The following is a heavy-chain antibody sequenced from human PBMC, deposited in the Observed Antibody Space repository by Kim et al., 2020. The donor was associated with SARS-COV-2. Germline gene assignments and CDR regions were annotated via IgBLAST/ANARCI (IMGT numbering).Heavy chain of an antibody. V-gene: IGHV4-59*09. D-gene: IGHD2-21*02. J-gene: IGHJ3*02. Sequence: LKSRVTISVDTSKNQFSLKLSSVTAADTAVYYCARGGIVVVTATGDAFDIWGQGTMVTVSS. CDR3: ARGGIVVVTATGDAFDI.